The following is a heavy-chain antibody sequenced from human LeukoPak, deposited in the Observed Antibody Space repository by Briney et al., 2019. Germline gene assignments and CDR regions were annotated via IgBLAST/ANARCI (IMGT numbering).Heavy chain of an antibody. CDR2: IIPIFGTA. Sequence: EASVKVSCKASGGTFSSYAISWVRQAPGQGPEWMGGIIPIFGTANYAQKFQGRVTITADESTSTAYMELSSLRSEDTAVYYCARGPVRSSYYFDYWGQGTLVTVSS. V-gene: IGHV1-69*13. CDR3: ARGPVRSSYYFDY. J-gene: IGHJ4*02. D-gene: IGHD3-3*01. CDR1: GGTFSSYA.